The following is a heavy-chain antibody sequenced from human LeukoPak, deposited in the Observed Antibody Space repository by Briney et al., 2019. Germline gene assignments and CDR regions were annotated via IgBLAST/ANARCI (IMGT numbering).Heavy chain of an antibody. CDR1: GFTFDDYA. Sequence: GRSLRLSCAASGFTFDDYAMHWVRQAPGKGLEWVSGISWNSGSIGYADSVKGRFTISRDNAKNSLYLQMNSLGAEDTALYYCATGASRSYSWADYKRFAPFGHRTLVTGSS. V-gene: IGHV3-9*01. CDR3: ATGASRSYSWADYKRFAP. J-gene: IGHJ5*02. CDR2: ISWNSGSI. D-gene: IGHD1-26*01.